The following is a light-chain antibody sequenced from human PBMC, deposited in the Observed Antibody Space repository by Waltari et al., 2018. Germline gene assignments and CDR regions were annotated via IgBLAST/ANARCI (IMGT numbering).Light chain of an antibody. J-gene: IGKJ1*01. CDR3: LQTYSTPWT. CDR2: SAS. Sequence: DIQMTQSQSSLSAYVGDRVTITCRASKTISSYLSWYQQKPWKAPKLLLYSASRLESGVPARFSGSGSGTDFTLTIRNLQPEDFSTYYCLQTYSTPWTFGQGTKVEIK. V-gene: IGKV1-39*01. CDR1: KTISSY.